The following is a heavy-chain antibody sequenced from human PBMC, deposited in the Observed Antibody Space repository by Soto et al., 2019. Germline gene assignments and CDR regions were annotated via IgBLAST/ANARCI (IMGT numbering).Heavy chain of an antibody. J-gene: IGHJ5*01. Sequence: PSETLSLTCSVSNASITSSYWNWIRQPPGKGLEWIGFVYYTGTTKYNPSRKSRVTISVDMSKNQFSLKLTSVTTADTAFYFCARDFAGRGPFDPWGQGTLVTVSS. D-gene: IGHD3-10*01. V-gene: IGHV4-59*01. CDR1: NASITSSY. CDR2: VYYTGTT. CDR3: ARDFAGRGPFDP.